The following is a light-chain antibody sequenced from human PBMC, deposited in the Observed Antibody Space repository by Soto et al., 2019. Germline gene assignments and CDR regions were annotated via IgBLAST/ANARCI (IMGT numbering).Light chain of an antibody. CDR3: QQSYSTPRT. CDR2: AAS. Sequence: DIQMTQSPSSLSASVGDRVTITCRASQSITNYLNWYQQKPGKAPKLLIYAASTLQSGVPPRFSGSGSGTDFTLTIISLQPEDFATYYCQQSYSTPRTFGQGTNLEIK. J-gene: IGKJ1*01. V-gene: IGKV1-39*01. CDR1: QSITNY.